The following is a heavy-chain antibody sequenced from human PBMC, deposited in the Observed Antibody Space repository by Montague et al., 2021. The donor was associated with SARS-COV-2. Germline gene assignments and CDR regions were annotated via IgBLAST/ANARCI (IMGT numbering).Heavy chain of an antibody. J-gene: IGHJ4*02. D-gene: IGHD4-23*01. CDR2: ISRSGTT. CDR3: ARWDPQTLTLIGLRGKSASDY. CDR1: GGSFSGYY. Sequence: SETLSLTCAVYGGSFSGYYWTWIRQSPGKGLEWIAEISRSGTTNYNFNPSLRSRVTISVDTSKSQFSLKLSSVTAADTGVYYCARWDPQTLTLIGLRGKSASDYWGQGTLVTVST. V-gene: IGHV4-34*01.